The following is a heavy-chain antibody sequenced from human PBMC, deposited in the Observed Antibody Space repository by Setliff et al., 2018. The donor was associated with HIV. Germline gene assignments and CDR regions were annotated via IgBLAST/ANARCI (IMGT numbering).Heavy chain of an antibody. CDR2: VSPGDSGT. Sequence: GASLKLSCKGFGYSFTNFLIGWVRQMPGKGLEWMGIVSPGDSGTSYSPSFQGQVTMSADKSISTAYLQWSSLKASDTAMYYCARLKDVVLMVNDFWGQGTLGTVSS. D-gene: IGHD2-8*01. CDR3: ARLKDVVLMVNDF. J-gene: IGHJ4*02. V-gene: IGHV5-51*01. CDR1: GYSFTNFL.